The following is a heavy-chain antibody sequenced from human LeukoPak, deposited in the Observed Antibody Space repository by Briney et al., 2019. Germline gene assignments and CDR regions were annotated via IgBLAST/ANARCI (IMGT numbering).Heavy chain of an antibody. Sequence: SETLSLTCTVSGGSISSSSYYWGWIRQPPGKGLEWIGSIYYSGSTYYNPSLKSRVTISVDTSKNQFSLKLSSVTAADTAVYYCASGKWFGEAIRSNWFDPWGQGTLVTVSS. V-gene: IGHV4-39*01. CDR3: ASGKWFGEAIRSNWFDP. D-gene: IGHD3-10*01. CDR2: IYYSGST. CDR1: GGSISSSSYY. J-gene: IGHJ5*02.